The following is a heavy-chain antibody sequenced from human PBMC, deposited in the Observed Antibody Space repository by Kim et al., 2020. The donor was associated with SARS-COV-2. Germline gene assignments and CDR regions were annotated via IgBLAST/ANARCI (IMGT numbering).Heavy chain of an antibody. V-gene: IGHV1-24*01. CDR2: FDPEDGET. CDR3: ATDLTYYYGSGGNP. D-gene: IGHD3-10*01. J-gene: IGHJ5*02. Sequence: ASVKVSCKVSGYTLTELSMHWVRQAPGKGLEWMGGFDPEDGETIYAQKFQGRVTMTEDTSTDTAYMELSSLRSEDTAVYYCATDLTYYYGSGGNPWGQGTLVTVSS. CDR1: GYTLTELS.